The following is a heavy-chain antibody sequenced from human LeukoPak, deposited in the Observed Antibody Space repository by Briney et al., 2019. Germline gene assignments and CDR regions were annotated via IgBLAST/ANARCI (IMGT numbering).Heavy chain of an antibody. D-gene: IGHD7-27*01. CDR1: GYSFSGYW. Sequence: GESLKISCKGSGYSFSGYWIAWVRQMPGKGLEWMGIIYPVDSDTRYSPSFQGQVTISADKSISTAYLQWSSLKASDTAMYYCARPGQLGEYTPYYFDYWGQGTLVTVSS. CDR2: IYPVDSDT. V-gene: IGHV5-51*01. CDR3: ARPGQLGEYTPYYFDY. J-gene: IGHJ4*02.